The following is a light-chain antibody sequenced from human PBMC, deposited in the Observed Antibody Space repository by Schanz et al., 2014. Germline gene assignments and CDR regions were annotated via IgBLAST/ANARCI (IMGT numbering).Light chain of an antibody. CDR1: SSDFGGYNY. V-gene: IGLV2-14*01. J-gene: IGLJ3*02. CDR2: DVS. Sequence: QSALTQPASVSGSPGQSITISCTGTSSDFGGYNYVSWYQQHPGKAPKLMIYDVSNRPSGVSNRFSGSKSGTSASLAISGLQSEDEADYYCATWDDSLNGWVFGGGTKLTVL. CDR3: ATWDDSLNGWV.